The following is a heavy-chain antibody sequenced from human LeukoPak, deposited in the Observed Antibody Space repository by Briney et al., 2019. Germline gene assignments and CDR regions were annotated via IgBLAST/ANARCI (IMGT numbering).Heavy chain of an antibody. CDR1: GYTFTGYH. J-gene: IGHJ6*02. CDR3: AREGDLYCSSTSCYNNYYYYGMDV. D-gene: IGHD2-2*02. CDR2: INPNSGGT. Sequence: ASVKVSCKASGYTFTGYHMHWVRQAPGQGLEWMGWINPNSGGTNYAQKFQGRVTMTRVTSISTAYMELSRLRSDDTAVYYCAREGDLYCSSTSCYNNYYYYGMDVWGQGTTVTVSS. V-gene: IGHV1-2*02.